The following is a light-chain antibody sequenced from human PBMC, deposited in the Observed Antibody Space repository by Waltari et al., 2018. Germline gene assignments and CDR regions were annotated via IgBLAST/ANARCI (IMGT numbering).Light chain of an antibody. J-gene: IGKJ1*01. V-gene: IGKV1-5*03. Sequence: DIQMTQSPSPLSASVGDRVTITCRASQGITNWLAWYQQKPGKAPKRLIYRASNLESGVPSRFSGSGSGTEFTLTISSLQSDDFATYYCQQYDNYWTFGQGTKVEIK. CDR3: QQYDNYWT. CDR1: QGITNW. CDR2: RAS.